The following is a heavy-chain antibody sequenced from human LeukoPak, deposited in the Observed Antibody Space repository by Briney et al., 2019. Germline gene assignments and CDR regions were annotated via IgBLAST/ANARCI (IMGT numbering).Heavy chain of an antibody. J-gene: IGHJ4*02. CDR3: ARDWYYYGSGSYYFDY. D-gene: IGHD3-10*01. Sequence: NPSETLSLTCAVYGGSFSGYYWSWIRQPAGKGLEWIGRIHTTGSTNYNPSLKSRVTMSVDTSKNQFSLKLSSVTAADTAVYYCARDWYYYGSGSYYFDYWGQGTLVTVSS. CDR1: GGSFSGYY. CDR2: IHTTGST. V-gene: IGHV4-4*07.